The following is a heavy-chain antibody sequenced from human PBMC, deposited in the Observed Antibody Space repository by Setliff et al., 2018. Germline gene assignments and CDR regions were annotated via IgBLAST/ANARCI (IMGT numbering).Heavy chain of an antibody. V-gene: IGHV1-46*01. CDR2: INPSGGST. Sequence: ASVKVSCKASGYTFTSYYMHWVRQAPGQGLEWMGIINPSGGSTSYAQKFQGRVTMTRDTSTSTAYMELSSLRSEDTAVYYCASGTPHKWLVHDYYYYGMDVWGQGTTVTVSS. CDR3: ASGTPHKWLVHDYYYYGMDV. CDR1: GYTFTSYY. D-gene: IGHD6-19*01. J-gene: IGHJ6*02.